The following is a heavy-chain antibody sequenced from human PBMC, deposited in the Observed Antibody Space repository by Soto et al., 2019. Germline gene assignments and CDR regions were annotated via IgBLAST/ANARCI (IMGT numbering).Heavy chain of an antibody. CDR2: ISVKNGDT. D-gene: IGHD3-10*01. V-gene: IGHV1-18*01. Sequence: QVQLVQSGAEVKKPGASVKVSCKASGYTFFDYGVSWVRQAPGQGLEWMAWISVKNGDTNYAQKFQGRVTMTTDTATNTAHMEVRSLRPDHTALYYCASGVPERDYYSYYIDVWGTGTTVTVSS. CDR3: ASGVPERDYYSYYIDV. CDR1: GYTFFDYG. J-gene: IGHJ6*03.